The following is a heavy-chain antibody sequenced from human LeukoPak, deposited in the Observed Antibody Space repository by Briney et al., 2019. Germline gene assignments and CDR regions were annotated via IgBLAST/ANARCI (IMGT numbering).Heavy chain of an antibody. CDR2: ISSRENTI. CDR1: GFTFSDYY. V-gene: IGHV3-11*01. J-gene: IGHJ4*02. D-gene: IGHD3-10*01. CDR3: ARVPRYGSGSYYSLDH. Sequence: GGSLRLSCAASGFTFSDYYMSWIRQAPGKGLEWVSYISSRENTIYYADSVKGRFTISRDSAKNSLYLQMNSLRADDTAAYYCARVPRYGSGSYYSLDHWGQGTLVTVSS.